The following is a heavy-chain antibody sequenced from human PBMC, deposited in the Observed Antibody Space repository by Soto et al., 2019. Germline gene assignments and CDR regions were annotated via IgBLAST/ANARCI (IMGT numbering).Heavy chain of an antibody. D-gene: IGHD2-21*01. CDR2: INAGNGNT. CDR1: GYTFTSYA. CDR3: ARRGRIGGDWFDP. Sequence: ASVKVSCKASGYTFTSYAMHWVRQAPGQRLEWMGWINAGNGNTKYSQKFQGRVTITRDTSASTAYMELSSLRSEDTAVYYCARRGRIGGDWFDPWGQGTLVTVSS. V-gene: IGHV1-3*01. J-gene: IGHJ5*02.